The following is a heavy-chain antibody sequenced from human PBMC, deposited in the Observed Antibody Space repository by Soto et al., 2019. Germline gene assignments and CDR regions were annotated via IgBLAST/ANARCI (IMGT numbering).Heavy chain of an antibody. CDR2: ISAYNGNT. D-gene: IGHD6-19*01. J-gene: IGHJ3*02. CDR1: GYTFTSYG. Sequence: ASVKLSCKASGYTFTSYGISWVRQAPGQGLEWMGWISAYNGNTNYAQKLQGRVTMTTDTSTSTAYMELRSLRSDDTAVYYCARDSAVADPLQYAFDIWGQGTMVTVSS. V-gene: IGHV1-18*01. CDR3: ARDSAVADPLQYAFDI.